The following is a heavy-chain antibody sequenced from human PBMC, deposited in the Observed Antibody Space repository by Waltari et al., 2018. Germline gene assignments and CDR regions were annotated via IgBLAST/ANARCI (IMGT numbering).Heavy chain of an antibody. V-gene: IGHV3-43*01. CDR1: GFTFDDYT. CDR2: ISWDGGST. J-gene: IGHJ6*02. D-gene: IGHD2-21*02. CDR3: AKDIRPGDYYYYYYGMDV. Sequence: EVQLVESGGVVVQPGGSLRLSCAASGFTFDDYTMHWVRQAPGKGLEWVSLISWDGGSTYYADSVKGRFTISRDNSKNSLYLQMNSLRTEDTALYYCAKDIRPGDYYYYYYGMDVWGQGTTVTVSS.